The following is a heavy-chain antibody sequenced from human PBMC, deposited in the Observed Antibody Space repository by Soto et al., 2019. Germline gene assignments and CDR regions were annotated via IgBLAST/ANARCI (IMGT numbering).Heavy chain of an antibody. CDR1: GGSISSGGYY. V-gene: IGHV4-31*03. CDR2: IYYSGST. Sequence: SETLSLTCTVSGGSISSGGYYWSWIRQHPGKGLEWIGYIYYSGSTYYNPSLKSRVTISVDTSKNQFSLKLSSVTAADTAVYYCARDSGVAAAGSPYYYYYVMDVWGQGTTVTVSS. J-gene: IGHJ6*02. CDR3: ARDSGVAAAGSPYYYYYVMDV. D-gene: IGHD6-13*01.